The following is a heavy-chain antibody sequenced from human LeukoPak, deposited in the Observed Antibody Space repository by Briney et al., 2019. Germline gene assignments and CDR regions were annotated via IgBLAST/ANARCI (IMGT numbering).Heavy chain of an antibody. CDR1: GFTFSSYS. V-gene: IGHV3-21*01. D-gene: IGHD5-18*01. J-gene: IGHJ4*02. CDR2: ISSSSSYI. Sequence: GGSLRLSCAASGFTFSSYSMNWVRQAPGKGLEWVSSISSSSSYIYYADSVKGRFTISRDNAKNSLYLQMNSLRAEDTAVYCCARDPSPLVDTAMAYDYWGQGTLVTVSS. CDR3: ARDPSPLVDTAMAYDY.